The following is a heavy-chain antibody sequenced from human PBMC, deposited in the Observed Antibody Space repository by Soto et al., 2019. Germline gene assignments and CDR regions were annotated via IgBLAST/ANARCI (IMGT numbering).Heavy chain of an antibody. CDR3: AKGRYYDLYSMDV. CDR1: GFTFSSNG. J-gene: IGHJ6*02. V-gene: IGHV3-30*18. CDR2: ISYDGSNK. D-gene: IGHD3-22*01. Sequence: QVQLVESGGGVVQPGRSLRLSCAASGFTFSSNGMHWVRQAPGKGLEWVAVISYDGSNKYYEDSVKGRFTISRDNSKNTLYLQMNSLRAEDTAVYNCAKGRYYDLYSMDVWGQGTTVTVPS.